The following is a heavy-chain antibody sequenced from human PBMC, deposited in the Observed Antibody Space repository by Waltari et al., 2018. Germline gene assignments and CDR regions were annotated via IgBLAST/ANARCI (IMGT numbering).Heavy chain of an antibody. J-gene: IGHJ6*03. V-gene: IGHV1-2*02. Sequence: QVQLVQSGAEVKKPGASVTVSCQASGSTFTGYYIHWVRQAPGQGLEWMGWISPNSGDTNYAQKFQGRVTMTRDTSTTTAYMELSRLTSDDTAVFYCARGDFRLSYYYMDVWGKGTTVTVSS. CDR1: GSTFTGYY. CDR2: ISPNSGDT. CDR3: ARGDFRLSYYYMDV. D-gene: IGHD3-3*01.